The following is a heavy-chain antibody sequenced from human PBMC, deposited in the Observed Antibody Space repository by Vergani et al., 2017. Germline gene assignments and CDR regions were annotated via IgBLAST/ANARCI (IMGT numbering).Heavy chain of an antibody. Sequence: QVQLVQSGAEVKKPGSSVKVSCKASGGTFSSYAISWVRQAPGQRLEWMGGIIPIFGTANYAQKFQGRVTITADESTSTAYMELSSLRSEDTAVYYCARGTLAAAGTRGAFDIWGQGTMVTVSS. J-gene: IGHJ3*02. D-gene: IGHD6-13*01. CDR2: IIPIFGTA. CDR1: GGTFSSYA. V-gene: IGHV1-69*01. CDR3: ARGTLAAAGTRGAFDI.